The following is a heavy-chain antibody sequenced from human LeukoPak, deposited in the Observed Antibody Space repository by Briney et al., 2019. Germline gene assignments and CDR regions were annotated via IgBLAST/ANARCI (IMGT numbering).Heavy chain of an antibody. CDR2: IKRDGSEK. Sequence: GGSLRLSCAASGFTFSSYWMSWVRQAPGKGLEWVANIKRDGSEKYYVDSVKGRFTISRDNSKNTLYLQMNSLRAEDTAVYYCAKEELERDAFDIWGQGTMVTVSS. J-gene: IGHJ3*02. CDR3: AKEELERDAFDI. CDR1: GFTFSSYW. D-gene: IGHD1-1*01. V-gene: IGHV3-7*03.